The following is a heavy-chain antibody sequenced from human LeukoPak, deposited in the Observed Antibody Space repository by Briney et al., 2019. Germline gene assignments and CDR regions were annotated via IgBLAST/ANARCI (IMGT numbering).Heavy chain of an antibody. CDR3: AGDRAAAGSVDY. V-gene: IGHV4-38-2*02. CDR1: GYSISSGYY. Sequence: SETLSLTCAVSGYSISSGYYWGWIRQPPGKGLEWIGSIYHSGSTYYYPSLKSRVTISVDTSKNQFSLKLSSVTAADTAVYYCAGDRAAAGSVDYWGQGTLVTVSS. CDR2: IYHSGST. D-gene: IGHD6-13*01. J-gene: IGHJ4*02.